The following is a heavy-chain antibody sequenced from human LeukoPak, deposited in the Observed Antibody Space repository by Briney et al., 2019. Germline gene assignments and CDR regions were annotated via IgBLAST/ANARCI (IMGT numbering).Heavy chain of an antibody. J-gene: IGHJ6*02. D-gene: IGHD1-26*01. CDR3: AREWWELRTNYYYYYGMDV. CDR2: ISYDGSNK. V-gene: IGHV3-30-3*01. Sequence: QSGGSLRLSCAASGFTFSTYAMHWVRQAPGKGLEWVAAISYDGSNKYYADSVKGRFTISRDNSKNTLYLQMNSLRAEDTAVYYCAREWWELRTNYYYYYGMDVWGQGTTVTVSS. CDR1: GFTFSTYA.